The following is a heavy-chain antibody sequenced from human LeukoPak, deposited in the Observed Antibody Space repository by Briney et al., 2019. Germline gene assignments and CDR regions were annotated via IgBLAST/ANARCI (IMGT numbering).Heavy chain of an antibody. Sequence: SVKVSCKASGGTFSSYAISWVRQAPGQGLEWMGGIIPIFGTANYAQKFQGRVTITADESTSTAYMELSSLRSEDTAVYYCASHDYGDYVLFDYWGLGTLVTVSS. D-gene: IGHD4-17*01. CDR2: IIPIFGTA. CDR1: GGTFSSYA. CDR3: ASHDYGDYVLFDY. V-gene: IGHV1-69*01. J-gene: IGHJ4*02.